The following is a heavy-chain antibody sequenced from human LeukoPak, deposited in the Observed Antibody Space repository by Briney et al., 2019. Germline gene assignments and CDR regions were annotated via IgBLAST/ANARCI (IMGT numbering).Heavy chain of an antibody. Sequence: GGSLRLSCAASGFTFSSHAMHWVRQAPGKGLEWVAVISYDGSNKYYADSVKGRFTISRDNSKNTLYLQMNSLRAEDTAVYYCARESPHYYDSSGPDYYFDYWGQGTLVTVSS. D-gene: IGHD3-22*01. CDR1: GFTFSSHA. CDR3: ARESPHYYDSSGPDYYFDY. J-gene: IGHJ4*02. CDR2: ISYDGSNK. V-gene: IGHV3-30*04.